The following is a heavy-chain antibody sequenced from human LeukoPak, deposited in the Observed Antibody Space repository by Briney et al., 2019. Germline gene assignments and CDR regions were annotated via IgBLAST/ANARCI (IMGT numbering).Heavy chain of an antibody. D-gene: IGHD6-6*01. V-gene: IGHV1-69*04. Sequence: ASVKVSCKASGGTFSSYAISWVRQAPGQGLEWMGRIIPILGIANYAQKFQGRVTITADKSTSTAYMELSSLRSEDTAVYYCASRLRSIAARSGDYWGQGTLVTVSS. CDR3: ASRLRSIAARSGDY. CDR1: GGTFSSYA. CDR2: IIPILGIA. J-gene: IGHJ4*02.